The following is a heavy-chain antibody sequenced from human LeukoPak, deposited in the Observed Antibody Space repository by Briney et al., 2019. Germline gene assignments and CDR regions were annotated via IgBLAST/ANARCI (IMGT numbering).Heavy chain of an antibody. D-gene: IGHD4-23*01. Sequence: ASVKVSCKASGYSFTSHYMPSVRQAPGQGLEWMGLINPRVTSTIYAAKFQARIMMTRDMSTPTNYMQLSSLKSDDTAFYYCTIDNSIHERGWWCDPWGQGTLVTVSS. J-gene: IGHJ5*02. CDR3: TIDNSIHERGWWCDP. CDR2: INPRVTST. CDR1: GYSFTSHY. V-gene: IGHV1-46*01.